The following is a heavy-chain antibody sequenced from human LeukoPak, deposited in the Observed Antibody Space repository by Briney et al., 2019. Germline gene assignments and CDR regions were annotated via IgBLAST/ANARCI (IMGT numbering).Heavy chain of an antibody. CDR3: AKDFVGPDDY. Sequence: GGSLRLSCAASGFTFSSYWMHWVRQAPGKGLVWVSRTDSNGRTINYADSVKGRFTISRDNANSMLYLQMNSLRAEDSAVYYCAKDFVGPDDYWGQGTLVTVSS. CDR1: GFTFSSYW. J-gene: IGHJ4*02. CDR2: TDSNGRTI. V-gene: IGHV3-74*01. D-gene: IGHD1-26*01.